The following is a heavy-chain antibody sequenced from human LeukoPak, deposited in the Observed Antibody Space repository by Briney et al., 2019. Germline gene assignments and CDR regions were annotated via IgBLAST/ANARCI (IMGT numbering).Heavy chain of an antibody. CDR1: GFTFSSYG. CDR3: ANLPVDDYGEYYGMDV. CDR2: ISYDGSNK. J-gene: IGHJ6*02. V-gene: IGHV3-30*18. Sequence: PGGSLRLSCAASGFTFSSYGMHWVRQAPGKGLEWVAVISYDGSNKYYADSVKGRFTISRDNSKNTLYLQMNSLRAEDTAVYYCANLPVDDYGEYYGMDVWGQGTTVTVSS. D-gene: IGHD4-17*01.